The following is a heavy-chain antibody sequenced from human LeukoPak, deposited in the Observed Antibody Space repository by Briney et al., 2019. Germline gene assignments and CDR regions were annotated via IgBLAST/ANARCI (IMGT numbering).Heavy chain of an antibody. J-gene: IGHJ3*02. CDR1: GFTFDDYA. V-gene: IGHV3-9*01. Sequence: GGSLRLSCAASGFTFDDYAMHWVRQAPGKGLEWVSGISWNSGSIGYADSVKGRFTISRDNAKNSLYLQMNSLRAEDTALYSCANFDGSTQAFQIWGQGTMVTVSS. CDR2: ISWNSGSI. CDR3: ANFDGSTQAFQI. D-gene: IGHD3-9*01.